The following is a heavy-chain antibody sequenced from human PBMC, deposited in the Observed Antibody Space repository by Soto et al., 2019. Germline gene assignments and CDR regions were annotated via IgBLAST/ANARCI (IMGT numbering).Heavy chain of an antibody. J-gene: IGHJ5*02. D-gene: IGHD4-17*01. V-gene: IGHV1-24*01. CDR2: FDPEDGET. CDR1: GYTLTELS. Sequence: ASVKVSCKVSGYTLTELSMHWVRQAPGKGLEWMGGFDPEDGETIYAQKFQGRVTMTEDTSTDTAYMELSSLRSEDTAVYYCATHRPDDYGNPNCFDPWGQGTLVTVSS. CDR3: ATHRPDDYGNPNCFDP.